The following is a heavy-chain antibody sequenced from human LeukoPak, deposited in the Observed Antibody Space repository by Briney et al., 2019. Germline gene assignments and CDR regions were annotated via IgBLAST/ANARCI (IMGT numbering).Heavy chain of an antibody. Sequence: PGGSLRLSCAASGFTVSSNYMSWVRQAPGKGLEWVSVIYSDGSTYYADSVKGRFTISRDNSKNTLYLQINSLRAEDTAVYYCARDSPFRGYSSSYSDYWGQGTLVTVSS. V-gene: IGHV3-66*01. CDR1: GFTVSSNY. CDR3: ARDSPFRGYSSSYSDY. J-gene: IGHJ4*02. CDR2: IYSDGST. D-gene: IGHD6-13*01.